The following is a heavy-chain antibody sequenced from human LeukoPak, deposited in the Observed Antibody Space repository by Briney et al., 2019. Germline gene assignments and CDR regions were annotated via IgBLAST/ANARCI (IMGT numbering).Heavy chain of an antibody. CDR3: ARVPWGSSGYYYYY. J-gene: IGHJ4*02. V-gene: IGHV3-7*03. CDR1: GFTFSSYA. CDR2: IKQDGSEK. D-gene: IGHD3-22*01. Sequence: GGSLRLSCAASGFTFSSYAMSWVRQAPGKGLEWVANIKQDGSEKYYVDSVKGRFTISRDNAKNSLYLRMNSLRAEDTAVYYCARVPWGSSGYYYYYWGQGTLVTVSS.